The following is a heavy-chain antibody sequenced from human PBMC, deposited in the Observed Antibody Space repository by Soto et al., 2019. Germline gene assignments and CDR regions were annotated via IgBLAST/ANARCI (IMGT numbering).Heavy chain of an antibody. Sequence: SVKVSCKASGGTFSSYAISWVRQAPGQGLEWMGGIIPIFGTANYAQKFQGRVTITADESTSTAYMELSSLRSEDTAVYYCARVSVERRHNPGGYYYGMDVWGQGTKVTVSS. J-gene: IGHJ6*02. CDR3: ARVSVERRHNPGGYYYGMDV. D-gene: IGHD1-20*01. CDR1: GGTFSSYA. CDR2: IIPIFGTA. V-gene: IGHV1-69*13.